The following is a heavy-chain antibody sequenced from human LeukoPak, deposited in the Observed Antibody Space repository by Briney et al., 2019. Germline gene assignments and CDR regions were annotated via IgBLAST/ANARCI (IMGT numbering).Heavy chain of an antibody. J-gene: IGHJ4*02. CDR3: ARVYSGSYWVVDY. CDR1: GFTFSSYW. V-gene: IGHV3-74*01. CDR2: VNNDGSTT. D-gene: IGHD1-26*01. Sequence: PGGSLRLSCAASGFTFSSYWMHWVRQAPGKGLVWVSRVNNDGSTTNYADSVKGRFTISRDNTKNTLYLQMNSLRAEDTAVYYCARVYSGSYWVVDYWGQGTLVTVSS.